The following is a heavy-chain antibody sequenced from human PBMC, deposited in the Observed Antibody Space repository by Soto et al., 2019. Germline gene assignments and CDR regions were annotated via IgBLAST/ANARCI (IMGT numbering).Heavy chain of an antibody. J-gene: IGHJ6*03. D-gene: IGHD3-3*01. V-gene: IGHV4-59*01. CDR3: ARGSYYDFWSVPRYYYYMDV. CDR2: IYYSGST. CDR1: GFSISSYY. Sequence: SETLSLTCTFSGFSISSYYWILIRQPTGKGLEWIGYIYYSGSTNYNPSLKSRVTISVDTSKNQFSLKLSSVTAADTAVYYCARGSYYDFWSVPRYYYYMDVWGKGTTVTVSS.